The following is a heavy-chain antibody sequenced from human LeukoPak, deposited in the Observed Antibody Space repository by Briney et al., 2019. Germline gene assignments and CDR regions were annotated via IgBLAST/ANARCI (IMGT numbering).Heavy chain of an antibody. J-gene: IGHJ4*02. V-gene: IGHV4-34*01. Sequence: SETLSLTCAVYGGSFSGYYWSWIRQPPGKGLEWIGEINHSGSTNYNPSLKSRVTISVDTSKNQFSLKLSSVTAADTAVDYCATTKRGYSGYGAFDYWGQGTLVTVSS. CDR1: GGSFSGYY. CDR3: ATTKRGYSGYGAFDY. CDR2: INHSGST. D-gene: IGHD5-12*01.